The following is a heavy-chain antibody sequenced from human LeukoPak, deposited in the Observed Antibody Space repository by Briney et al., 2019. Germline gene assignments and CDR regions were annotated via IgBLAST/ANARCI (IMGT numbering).Heavy chain of an antibody. CDR3: AREDRNAFDI. V-gene: IGHV1-18*01. Sequence: ASVKVSCKASGYTFTSYGISWVRQAPGQGLEWMGWISAYNINTLYSPKFQGRVFMTRDTSTSTVYMELRGLRSDDTAVYFCAREDRNAFDIWGQGTMVTVSS. D-gene: IGHD1-14*01. CDR1: GYTFTSYG. CDR2: ISAYNINT. J-gene: IGHJ3*02.